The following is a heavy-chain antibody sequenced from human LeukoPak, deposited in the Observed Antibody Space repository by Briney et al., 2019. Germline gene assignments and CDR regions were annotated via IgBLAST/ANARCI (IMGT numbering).Heavy chain of an antibody. CDR2: IYYSGST. Sequence: PSETLSLTCTVSGGSISSYYWSWIRQPPGKGLEWIGYIYYSGSTNYNPSLKSRVTISVDTSKNQFSLKLSSVTAADTAVYYYARVSGPDCGDSSLHFDYWGQGTLVTVSS. D-gene: IGHD4-17*01. CDR1: GGSISSYY. CDR3: ARVSGPDCGDSSLHFDY. V-gene: IGHV4-59*01. J-gene: IGHJ4*02.